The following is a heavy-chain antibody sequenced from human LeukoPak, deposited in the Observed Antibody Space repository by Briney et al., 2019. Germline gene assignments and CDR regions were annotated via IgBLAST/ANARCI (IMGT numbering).Heavy chain of an antibody. Sequence: ASVKVSCKASGYTFTGYCMHWVRQAPGQGLEWMGWINPNSGGTNYAQKFQGRITMTRDTSISTAYMELSRLRSDDTAVYYCARETSSSSTSPNWYFDLWGRGTLVTVSS. D-gene: IGHD6-6*01. V-gene: IGHV1-2*02. J-gene: IGHJ2*01. CDR1: GYTFTGYC. CDR3: ARETSSSSTSPNWYFDL. CDR2: INPNSGGT.